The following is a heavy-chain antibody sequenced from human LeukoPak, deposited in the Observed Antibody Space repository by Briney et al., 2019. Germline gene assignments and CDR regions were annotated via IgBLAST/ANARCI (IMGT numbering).Heavy chain of an antibody. V-gene: IGHV3-7*01. CDR1: GFTFSIYW. D-gene: IGHD2-8*01. J-gene: IGHJ4*02. Sequence: GGSLRLSCAASGFTFSIYWMSWVRQAPGKGLEWVARMNLDGSEKYYVDSVKGRFTISRDNAKTSLYLEMNSLRAEDTAVYYCARDATYCTNGVCYTRFDYWGQGTLVTVSS. CDR3: ARDATYCTNGVCYTRFDY. CDR2: MNLDGSEK.